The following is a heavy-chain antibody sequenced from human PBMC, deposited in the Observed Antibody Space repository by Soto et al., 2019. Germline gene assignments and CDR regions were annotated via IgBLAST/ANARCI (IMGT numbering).Heavy chain of an antibody. V-gene: IGHV1-69*06. CDR2: IIPIFGTA. CDR1: GGTFSSYA. Sequence: SVKVSCKASGGTFSSYAISWVRQAPGQGLEWMGGIIPIFGTANYAQKFQGRVTIAADKSTSTAYMELSSLRSEDTAVYYCARVRNDYGDYEVDYWGQGTLVTVSS. D-gene: IGHD4-17*01. J-gene: IGHJ4*02. CDR3: ARVRNDYGDYEVDY.